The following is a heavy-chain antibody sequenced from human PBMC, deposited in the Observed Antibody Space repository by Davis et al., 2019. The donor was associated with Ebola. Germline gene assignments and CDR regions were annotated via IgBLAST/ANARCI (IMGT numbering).Heavy chain of an antibody. Sequence: AASVKVSCKTSGYTFTNYGVTWVRQAPGRGLEWMGWISAYNGDTKYAVNFQGRVTLTTDTSTSTAYMELRSLRSDDTAVYYCARDLFAIITARRGGMDVWGQGTTVTVSS. D-gene: IGHD6-6*01. V-gene: IGHV1-18*01. CDR1: GYTFTNYG. CDR3: ARDLFAIITARRGGMDV. CDR2: ISAYNGDT. J-gene: IGHJ6*02.